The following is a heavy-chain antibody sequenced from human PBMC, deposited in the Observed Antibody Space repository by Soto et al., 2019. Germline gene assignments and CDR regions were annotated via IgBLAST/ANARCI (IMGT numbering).Heavy chain of an antibody. J-gene: IGHJ4*02. Sequence: ASVKVSCKASGYTFNTYDIYWMRQATGQGLEWMGWMNPYNGNTGYAQKFQGRVTVTRNTSISTVYMELSGLRPDDAAVYYCARRKERSGPHYFDYWGQGSQVTVSS. CDR2: MNPYNGNT. CDR3: ARRKERSGPHYFDY. CDR1: GYTFNTYD. V-gene: IGHV1-8*01.